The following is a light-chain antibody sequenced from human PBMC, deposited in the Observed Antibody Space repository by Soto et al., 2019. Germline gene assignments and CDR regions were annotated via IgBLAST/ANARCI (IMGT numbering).Light chain of an antibody. J-gene: IGLJ1*01. CDR1: SGDIGSYNR. Sequence: QSVLTQPASVSGSPGQSITISCTGTSGDIGSYNRVSWYQQHPGKAPKLIIYEVTDRPSGVSNRFSGSKSGNTASLTISGLQAEDEPEYYCSSYTNINTRACVFGTGTKVTV. V-gene: IGLV2-14*01. CDR3: SSYTNINTRACV. CDR2: EVT.